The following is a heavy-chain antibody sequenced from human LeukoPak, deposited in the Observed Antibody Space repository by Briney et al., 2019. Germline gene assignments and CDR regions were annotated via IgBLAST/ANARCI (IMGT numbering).Heavy chain of an antibody. J-gene: IGHJ4*02. CDR3: AKGGKWDVTPFDY. V-gene: IGHV3-23*01. CDR2: ISGGGGST. CDR1: GFTFSSAY. D-gene: IGHD1-26*01. Sequence: PGGSLRLSCAASGFTFSSAYMNWVRQAPGKGLEWVSTISGGGGSTYYADSVKGRFTISRDNSKNTLYLQVNSLRAEDTAVYYCAKGGKWDVTPFDYWGQGTLVTVSS.